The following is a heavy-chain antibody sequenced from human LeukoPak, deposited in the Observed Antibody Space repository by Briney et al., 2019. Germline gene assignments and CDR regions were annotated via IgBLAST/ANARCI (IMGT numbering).Heavy chain of an antibody. CDR1: GGSISSGSYY. CDR2: VFPSGST. CDR3: ARRLAVAGHYFDY. D-gene: IGHD6-19*01. J-gene: IGHJ4*02. Sequence: SETLSLICTVSGGSISSGSYYWTWIRQPAGNGLEWIGRVFPSGSTNYNPSLKSRVTVSVDTSKNQFSLKLSSVTAADTAVYYCARRLAVAGHYFDYWGQGTLVTVSS. V-gene: IGHV4-61*02.